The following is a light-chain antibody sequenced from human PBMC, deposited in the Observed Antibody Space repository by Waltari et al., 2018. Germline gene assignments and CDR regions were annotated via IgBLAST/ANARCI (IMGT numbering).Light chain of an antibody. V-gene: IGKV3-20*01. CDR2: GAS. CDR1: QGVSWF. Sequence: EIVLTQYPGTLALSPGERGTLTFRARQGVSWFLAWYQQKPGQASRLLNYGASTRATGIPHRFSGSGSWTDCSLTISRLEPEGFAVYYCQKYDRLHATFCQGTKVEIQ. CDR3: QKYDRLHAT. J-gene: IGKJ1*01.